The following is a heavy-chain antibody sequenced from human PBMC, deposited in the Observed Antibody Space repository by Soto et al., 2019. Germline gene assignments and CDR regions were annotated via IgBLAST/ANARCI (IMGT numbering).Heavy chain of an antibody. V-gene: IGHV3-23*01. CDR1: GFTFSSYA. Sequence: PGGSLRLSCAASGFTFSSYAMSWVRQAPGKGLEWVSTISASGGTTDYADSVKGRFTISRDNSKNTVYLQVNIVRADDTAVYYCAKDIVIIQTDTYSPVFDYWGQGTMVAVYS. D-gene: IGHD2-15*01. CDR2: ISASGGTT. J-gene: IGHJ4*02. CDR3: AKDIVIIQTDTYSPVFDY.